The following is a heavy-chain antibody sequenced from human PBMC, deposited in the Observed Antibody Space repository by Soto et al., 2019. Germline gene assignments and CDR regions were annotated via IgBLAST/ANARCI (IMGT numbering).Heavy chain of an antibody. Sequence: PSETLSLTCAVYGGSFSGYYWSWIRQPPGKGLEWIGEINHSGSTNYNPSLKSRVTISVDTSKNQFSLKLSSVTAADTAVYYCARAPTREAAAGISHWGQGTLVTVSS. CDR3: ARAPTREAAAGISH. D-gene: IGHD6-13*01. V-gene: IGHV4-34*01. CDR2: INHSGST. CDR1: GGSFSGYY. J-gene: IGHJ4*02.